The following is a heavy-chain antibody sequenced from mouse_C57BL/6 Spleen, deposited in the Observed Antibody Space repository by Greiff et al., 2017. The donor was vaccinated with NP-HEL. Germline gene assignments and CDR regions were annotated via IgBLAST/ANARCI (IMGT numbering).Heavy chain of an antibody. CDR2: IHPNSGST. CDR3: ARGPTGGYFDV. D-gene: IGHD3-3*01. V-gene: IGHV1-64*01. Sequence: VQLQQPGAELVKPGASVKLSCKASGYNFTSYWMHWVKQRPGQGLEWIGMIHPNSGSTNYNEKFKSKATLTVDKSSSTAYMQLSSLTSEDSAVYYCARGPTGGYFDVWGTGTTVTVSS. CDR1: GYNFTSYW. J-gene: IGHJ1*03.